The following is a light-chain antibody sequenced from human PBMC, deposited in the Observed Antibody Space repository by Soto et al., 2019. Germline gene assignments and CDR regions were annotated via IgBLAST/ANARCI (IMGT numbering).Light chain of an antibody. Sequence: EIVMTQSPLTLSASPGERVIFSCRASQSVGSNIAWYQQKPGQSPRLLVYDASTRATAIPARFSGSGSGTEFTLTINTLQPEDFAVYYCQQYYQWPSYTFGQGTKVDI. CDR3: QQYYQWPSYT. J-gene: IGKJ2*01. V-gene: IGKV3-15*01. CDR1: QSVGSN. CDR2: DAS.